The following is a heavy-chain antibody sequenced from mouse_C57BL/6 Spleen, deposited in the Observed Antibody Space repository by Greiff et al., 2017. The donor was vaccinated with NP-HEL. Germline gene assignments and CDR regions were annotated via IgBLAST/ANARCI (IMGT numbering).Heavy chain of an antibody. D-gene: IGHD1-1*01. CDR2: IWTGGGT. J-gene: IGHJ4*01. Sequence: VQRVESGPGLVAPSQSLSITCTVSGFSLTSYAISWVRQPPGKGLEWLGVIWTGGGTNYNSALKSRLSISKDNSKSQVFLKMNSLQTDDTARYYCASNYYYGSSFHAMDYWGQGTSVTVSS. V-gene: IGHV2-9-1*01. CDR3: ASNYYYGSSFHAMDY. CDR1: GFSLTSYA.